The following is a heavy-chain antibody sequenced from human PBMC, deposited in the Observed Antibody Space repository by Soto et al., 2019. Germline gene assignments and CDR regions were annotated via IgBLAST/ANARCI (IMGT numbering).Heavy chain of an antibody. Sequence: GESLKISCKGSGYSFTSYWIGWVRQMPGKGLEWMGIIYAGDSDTRYSPSFQGQVTISADKSISTAYLQWSSLKASDTAMYYCARGDYEFWSGYFSRGMDVRRQGTTVTVSS. CDR3: ARGDYEFWSGYFSRGMDV. D-gene: IGHD3-3*01. J-gene: IGHJ6*02. CDR2: IYAGDSDT. V-gene: IGHV5-51*01. CDR1: GYSFTSYW.